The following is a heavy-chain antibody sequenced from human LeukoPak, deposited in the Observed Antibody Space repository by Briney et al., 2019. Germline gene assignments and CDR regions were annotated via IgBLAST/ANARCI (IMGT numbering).Heavy chain of an antibody. CDR2: ISSSGSTI. D-gene: IGHD1-1*01. J-gene: IGHJ3*02. V-gene: IGHV3-48*03. CDR1: GFTFSNYE. Sequence: GGPLRLSCAPSGFTFSNYEVNWVRQAPGKGLEWVSYISSSGSTIYYADSVKGRFTISRDNANNSLYLQMNSLRADDTAVYYCARDYNDAFDIWGQGTMVTVSS. CDR3: ARDYNDAFDI.